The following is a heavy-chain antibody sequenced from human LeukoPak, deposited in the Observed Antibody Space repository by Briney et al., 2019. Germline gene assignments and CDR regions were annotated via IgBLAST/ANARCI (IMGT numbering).Heavy chain of an antibody. CDR3: ARDPGYGDYTYYYYYYYMDV. V-gene: IGHV1-2*02. J-gene: IGHJ6*03. D-gene: IGHD3-3*01. CDR2: IKPTSGDT. CDR1: GYNFTGYY. Sequence: ASVKVSCQASGYNFTGYYVHWVRQAPGQGLEWMGWIKPTSGDTNYAQKFQGRVTMTRDTSISTVFMELSRLTSDDTAIYYCARDPGYGDYTYYYYYYYMDVWGKGTTVTVSS.